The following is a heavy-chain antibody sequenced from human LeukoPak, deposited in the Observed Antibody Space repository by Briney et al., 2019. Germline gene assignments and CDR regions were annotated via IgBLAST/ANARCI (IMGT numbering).Heavy chain of an antibody. CDR1: GGSISSGSYY. CDR3: ARRVMTTVTPDAFDI. J-gene: IGHJ3*02. CDR2: IYTSGST. V-gene: IGHV4-61*02. Sequence: SETLSLTCTVSGGSISSGSYYWSWIRQPAGKGLEWIGRIYTSGSTNYNPSLKSRVTISVDTSKNQFSLKLSPVTAADTAVYYCARRVMTTVTPDAFDIWGQGTMVTVSS. D-gene: IGHD4-17*01.